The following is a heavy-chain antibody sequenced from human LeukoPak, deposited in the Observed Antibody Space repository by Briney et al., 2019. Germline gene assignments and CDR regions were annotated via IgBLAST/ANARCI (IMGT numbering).Heavy chain of an antibody. D-gene: IGHD4/OR15-4a*01. J-gene: IGHJ4*02. CDR2: IYYSGST. V-gene: IGHV4-39*01. CDR1: GGSISSSSYY. CDR3: ASVLYGANGFDY. Sequence: SETLSLTCTVSGGSISSSSYYWGWIRQPPGKGLEWIGSIYYSGSTYYNPSLKSRVTISVDTSKNQFSLKLSSVTAADTAVYYCASVLYGANGFDYWGRGTLVTVSS.